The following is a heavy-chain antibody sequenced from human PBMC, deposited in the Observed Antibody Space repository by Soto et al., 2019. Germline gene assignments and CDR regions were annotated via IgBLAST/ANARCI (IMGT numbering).Heavy chain of an antibody. CDR3: AKMGRYSYPADAFDI. D-gene: IGHD5-18*01. V-gene: IGHV3-74*01. J-gene: IGHJ3*02. CDR1: GYAFSDYW. Sequence: SLRLSCAASGYAFSDYWMHWVRQVPGKGLVWVSRINEHGSVTNYADSVKGRFTISRDNPKNTLYLQMNSLRAEDTTVYYCAKMGRYSYPADAFDIWGQGTMVPVSS. CDR2: INEHGSVT.